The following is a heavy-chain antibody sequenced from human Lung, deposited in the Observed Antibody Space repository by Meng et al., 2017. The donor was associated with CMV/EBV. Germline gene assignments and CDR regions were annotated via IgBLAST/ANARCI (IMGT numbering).Heavy chain of an antibody. J-gene: IGHJ6*02. CDR1: GGSFSGYY. V-gene: IGHV4-34*01. CDR3: ARAGGGRGILGGSGYPYYYYYYGMDV. Sequence: SETLSLXXAVYGGSFSGYYWSWIRQPPGKGLEWIGEINHSGSTNYNPSLKSRVTISVDTSKNQFSLKLSSVTAADTAVYYCARAGGGRGILGGSGYPYYYYYYGMDVWGQGXTVTVSS. CDR2: INHSGST. D-gene: IGHD3-3*01.